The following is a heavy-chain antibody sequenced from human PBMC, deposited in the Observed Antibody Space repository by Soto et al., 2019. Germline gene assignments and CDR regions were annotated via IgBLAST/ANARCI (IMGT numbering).Heavy chain of an antibody. J-gene: IGHJ4*02. V-gene: IGHV5-51*01. Sequence: GESLKISCKGSGYSFTSYFVGWVRQMPGKGLEWMGMIYPGDSDTRYSPSFQGQVTISADKSIRTAYLQWSSLKASDTAMYYCAGPFESSGRFDYWGQGTPVTVSS. CDR1: GYSFTSYF. CDR2: IYPGDSDT. CDR3: AGPFESSGRFDY. D-gene: IGHD6-19*01.